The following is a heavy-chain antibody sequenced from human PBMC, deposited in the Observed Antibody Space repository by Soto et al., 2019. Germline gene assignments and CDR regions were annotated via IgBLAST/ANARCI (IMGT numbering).Heavy chain of an antibody. D-gene: IGHD3-3*01. V-gene: IGHV1-46*01. CDR1: GYTYTSYY. Sequence: ASVKVSCKASGYTYTSYYMHWVRQAPGQGLEWMGIINPSCGSTSYAQKFQGRVTMTRDTSTSTVYMELSSLRSEDTAVYYCAGDNGAIFGVVTPYYYYGLDVWGQGTPVTVSS. J-gene: IGHJ6*02. CDR2: INPSCGST. CDR3: AGDNGAIFGVVTPYYYYGLDV.